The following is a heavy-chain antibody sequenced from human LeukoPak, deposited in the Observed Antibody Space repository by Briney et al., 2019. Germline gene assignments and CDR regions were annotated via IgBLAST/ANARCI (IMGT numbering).Heavy chain of an antibody. Sequence: SETLSLTCTVSGGSISSYYWSWIRQPAGKGLEWIGRIYTSGSTNYNPSLKSRVTMSVDTSKNQFSLKLSSVTAADTAVYYCARAYCSSTSCYRGWFDPWGQGTLVTVSS. CDR3: ARAYCSSTSCYRGWFDP. V-gene: IGHV4-4*07. J-gene: IGHJ5*02. D-gene: IGHD2-2*01. CDR2: IYTSGST. CDR1: GGSISSYY.